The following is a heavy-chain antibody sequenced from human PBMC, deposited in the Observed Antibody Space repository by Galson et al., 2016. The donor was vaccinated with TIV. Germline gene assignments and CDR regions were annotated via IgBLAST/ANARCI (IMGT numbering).Heavy chain of an antibody. CDR2: IHQSGTT. Sequence: SETLSLTCTVSGDSITSINWCAWVRQPPGKGLEWIGEIHQSGTTNYNPSLKSRVTMSVDKSKNQVSLKVNSVTAVDTAVYYCAKFISGLYGMDVWGQGTTVTVSS. J-gene: IGHJ6*02. CDR3: AKFISGLYGMDV. D-gene: IGHD2/OR15-2a*01. CDR1: GDSITSINW. V-gene: IGHV4-4*02.